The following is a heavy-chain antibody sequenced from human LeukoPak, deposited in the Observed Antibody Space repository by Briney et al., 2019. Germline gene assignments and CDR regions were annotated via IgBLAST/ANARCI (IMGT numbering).Heavy chain of an antibody. CDR2: IGTDGRAT. J-gene: IGHJ6*03. CDR1: GFSFSSYW. CDR3: AKDLAPIVVSPTWHYYMDV. D-gene: IGHD3-22*01. Sequence: GGSLRLSCAASGFSFSSYWIHWVRQAPGKGLMWVSRIGTDGRATSYADSVKGRFTISRDNSKNTLYLQMNSLRAEDTAVYYCAKDLAPIVVSPTWHYYMDVWGKGTTVTISS. V-gene: IGHV3-74*01.